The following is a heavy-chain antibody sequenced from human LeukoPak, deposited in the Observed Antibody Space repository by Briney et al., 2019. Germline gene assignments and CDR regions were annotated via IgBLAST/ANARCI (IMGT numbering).Heavy chain of an antibody. CDR2: IYYSGST. CDR1: GGSISSSSYY. D-gene: IGHD3-22*01. V-gene: IGHV4-39*07. Sequence: NASETLSLTCTVSGGSISSSSYYWGWIRQPPGKGLEWIGSIYYSGSTYYNLSLKSRVTISVDTSKNQFSLKLSSVTAADTAVYYCARVRVYYDSSGYDAFDIWGQGTMVTVSS. CDR3: ARVRVYYDSSGYDAFDI. J-gene: IGHJ3*02.